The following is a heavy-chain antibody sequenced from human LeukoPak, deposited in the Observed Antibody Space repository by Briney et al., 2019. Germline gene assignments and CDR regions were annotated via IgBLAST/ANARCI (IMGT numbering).Heavy chain of an antibody. J-gene: IGHJ4*02. CDR2: ISGNAHGADT. CDR3: ATRLRNHFDY. CDR1: GFTFSSYT. V-gene: IGHV3-23*01. Sequence: GGSLRLSCAASGFTFSSYTMNWVRQAPGKGLEWVSTISGNAHGADTHYADSVKGRFTISRDDSQNTLYLQMNSLRADDTAVYFCATRLRNHFDYWGQGTPVTVAS. D-gene: IGHD5-12*01.